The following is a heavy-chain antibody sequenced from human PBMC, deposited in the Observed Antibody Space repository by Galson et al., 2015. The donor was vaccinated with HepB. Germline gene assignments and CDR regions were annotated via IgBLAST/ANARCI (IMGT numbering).Heavy chain of an antibody. V-gene: IGHV1-46*01. J-gene: IGHJ5*02. CDR1: GYTFTSYY. CDR3: ARGGDIVVVPAADIIPPGGGWFDP. CDR2: INPSGGST. D-gene: IGHD2-2*01. Sequence: SVKVSCKASGYTFTSYYMHWVRQAPGQGLEWMGIINPSGGSTSYAQKFQGRVTMTRDTSTSTVYMELSSLRSEDTAVYYCARGGDIVVVPAADIIPPGGGWFDPWGQGTLVTVSS.